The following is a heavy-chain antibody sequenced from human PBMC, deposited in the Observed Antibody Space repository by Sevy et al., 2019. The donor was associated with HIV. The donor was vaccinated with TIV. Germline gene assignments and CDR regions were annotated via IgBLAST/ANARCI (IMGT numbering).Heavy chain of an antibody. J-gene: IGHJ4*02. CDR2: ISAYSGNT. CDR3: ARTSSYGSGNYFDY. D-gene: IGHD3-10*01. CDR1: GYTFTIYG. V-gene: IGHV1-18*01. Sequence: ASVKVSCKASGYTFTIYGISWVRQAPEQGLEWMGWISAYSGNTNYAQNLQGRVTMTTDTSATTAYMELRSLRFDDTAVYYCARTSSYGSGNYFDYWGQGTLVTVSS.